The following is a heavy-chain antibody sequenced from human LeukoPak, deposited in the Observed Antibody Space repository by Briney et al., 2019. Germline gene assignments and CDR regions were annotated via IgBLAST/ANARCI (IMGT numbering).Heavy chain of an antibody. Sequence: ASVKASCKASGYTFTSYYLHWVRQAPGQGLEWMGINSPSGSGTTYAQKFQGRVTMTRDMSTSTVYMELSSLRSEDTAVYYCARAGGSSSWYVSYYYMDVWGKGTTVTVSS. CDR3: ARAGGSSSWYVSYYYMDV. CDR1: GYTFTSYY. V-gene: IGHV1-46*01. D-gene: IGHD6-13*01. J-gene: IGHJ6*03. CDR2: NSPSGSGT.